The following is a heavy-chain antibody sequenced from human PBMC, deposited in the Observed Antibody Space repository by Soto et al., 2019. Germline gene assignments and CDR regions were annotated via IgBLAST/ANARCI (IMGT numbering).Heavy chain of an antibody. J-gene: IGHJ4*02. CDR1: GFTFSSYA. V-gene: IGHV3-64*01. CDR3: GKDQGGDYGSGSTGY. Sequence: GGSLRLSCAASGFTFSSYAMHWVRQAPGKGLEYVSAISSNGGSTYYANSVKGRFTISRDNSKNTLYLQMGSLRAEDMAVYYCGKDQGGDYGSGSTGYWGQGTLVTVSS. CDR2: ISSNGGST. D-gene: IGHD3-10*01.